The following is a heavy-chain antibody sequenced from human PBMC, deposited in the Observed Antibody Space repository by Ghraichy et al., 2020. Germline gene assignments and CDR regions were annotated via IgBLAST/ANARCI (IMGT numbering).Heavy chain of an antibody. Sequence: GGSLRLSCAASGFTFSSYSMNWVRQAPGKGLEWVSSISSSTSYIYYADSVKGRFTISRDNAKNSLYLQMNTLRAEDTAVYYCARGGDYYDSSGHTTNYYFDYWGQGTLVTVSS. V-gene: IGHV3-21*01. CDR2: ISSSTSYI. D-gene: IGHD3-22*01. CDR3: ARGGDYYDSSGHTTNYYFDY. J-gene: IGHJ4*02. CDR1: GFTFSSYS.